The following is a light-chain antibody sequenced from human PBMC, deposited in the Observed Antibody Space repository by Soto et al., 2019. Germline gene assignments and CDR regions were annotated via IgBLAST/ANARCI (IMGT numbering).Light chain of an antibody. V-gene: IGKV1-39*01. Sequence: DIQMTQSPSSLSASVGDGVPITCRASQTISSYLNWYQQKPGKAPKIIIYVASSLQGGVPSRFSGSGSGTDFTLTIGSLQPDDVATYYCQQSYSTPITLGQGTRLEIK. CDR3: QQSYSTPIT. CDR1: QTISSY. CDR2: VAS. J-gene: IGKJ5*01.